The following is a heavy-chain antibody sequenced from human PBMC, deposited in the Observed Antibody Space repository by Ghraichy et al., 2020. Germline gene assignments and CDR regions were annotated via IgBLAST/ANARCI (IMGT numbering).Heavy chain of an antibody. Sequence: GGSLRLSCAASGFTFSDYWMHWVRHAPGKGLVWVSRVNSDGSSTSYADSVQGRFTISRDNDKNTLYLQMNSLRAEDTAVYYCTRDRAYGGMDVWGQGTTVTVPS. CDR3: TRDRAYGGMDV. D-gene: IGHD3-10*01. J-gene: IGHJ6*02. V-gene: IGHV3-74*01. CDR2: VNSDGSST. CDR1: GFTFSDYW.